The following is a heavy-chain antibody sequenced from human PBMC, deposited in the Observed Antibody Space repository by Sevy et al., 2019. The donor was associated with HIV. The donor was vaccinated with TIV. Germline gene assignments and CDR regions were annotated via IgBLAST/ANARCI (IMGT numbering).Heavy chain of an antibody. D-gene: IGHD2-2*02. J-gene: IGHJ5*02. CDR2: ISYDGSNK. V-gene: IGHV3-30-3*01. CDR1: GFTFSSYA. Sequence: GGSLRLSCAASGFTFSSYAMHWVRQAPGKGLELVAVISYDGSNKYYADSVKGRFTISRDNSKNTLYLQMNSLRAEDTAVYYCARAPSYCSSTSCYMRGRRGDPWGQGTLVTVSS. CDR3: ARAPSYCSSTSCYMRGRRGDP.